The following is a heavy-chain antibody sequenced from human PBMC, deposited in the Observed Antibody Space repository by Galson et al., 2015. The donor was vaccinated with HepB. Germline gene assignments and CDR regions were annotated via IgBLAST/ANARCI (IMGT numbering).Heavy chain of an antibody. J-gene: IGHJ6*02. Sequence: SVKVSCKASGYTFTSYYMHWVRQAPGQGLEWMGIINPSGGSTSYAQKFQGRVTMTRDTSTSTVYMELSSLRSEDTAVYYCARELPYCSSTSCYTGHYGMDVWGQGTTVTVSS. V-gene: IGHV1-46*01. CDR3: ARELPYCSSTSCYTGHYGMDV. CDR2: INPSGGST. CDR1: GYTFTSYY. D-gene: IGHD2-2*02.